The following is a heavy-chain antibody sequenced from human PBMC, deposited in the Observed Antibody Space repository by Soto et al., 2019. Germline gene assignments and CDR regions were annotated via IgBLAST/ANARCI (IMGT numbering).Heavy chain of an antibody. CDR1: GYSFISYG. V-gene: IGHV5-51*01. CDR2: FYPGDSTS. CDR3: ARIIGYCRNNDCSWTFDI. J-gene: IGHJ3*02. D-gene: IGHD2-2*03. Sequence: PXESLKVSCKTSGYSFISYGVALVRQKPGKGLEWMGTFYPGDSTSTYSPSFQGQVTISVDKSISTAYLHLSSLKASDTAMYYCARIIGYCRNNDCSWTFDIWGQGTTVTVSS.